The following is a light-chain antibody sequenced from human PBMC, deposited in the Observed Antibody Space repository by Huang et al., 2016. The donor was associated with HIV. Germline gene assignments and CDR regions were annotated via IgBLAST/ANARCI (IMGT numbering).Light chain of an antibody. Sequence: DIQMTQSPSSLSASVGDRITITCRASQSISTYLNWYQQKPGKAPKVLIYAASSLQSGVPSRFSGSGSGTDFTLTISSLQPDDFATYYCQQSYSTPPLSFGGGTKVEI. J-gene: IGKJ4*01. CDR3: QQSYSTPPLS. V-gene: IGKV1-39*01. CDR1: QSISTY. CDR2: AAS.